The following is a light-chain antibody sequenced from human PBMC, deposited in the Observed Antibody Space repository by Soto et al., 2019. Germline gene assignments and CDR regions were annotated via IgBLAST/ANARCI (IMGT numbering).Light chain of an antibody. CDR1: SSDVGAYNY. CDR3: CSYADSNTYV. V-gene: IGLV2-14*01. Sequence: QSVLTQPASVSGSLGQSITISCTGTSSDVGAYNYVSWYQQQPGKAPKLMISEVSNRPSGVSNRFSGSKSGNTASLIISGLQAEDEADYYCCSYADSNTYVFGTGTKVTVL. J-gene: IGLJ1*01. CDR2: EVS.